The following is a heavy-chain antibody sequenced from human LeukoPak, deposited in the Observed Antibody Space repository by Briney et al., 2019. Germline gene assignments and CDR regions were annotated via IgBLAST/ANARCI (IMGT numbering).Heavy chain of an antibody. Sequence: PGGSLRLSCAASGFTFSGSAMHWARQASGKGLEWVGRIRSKANSYATAYAASVKGRFTISRDDSKNTAYLQMNSLKTEDTAVYYCTRPSSYDFWSGSYPDAFDIWGQGTMVTVSS. D-gene: IGHD3-3*01. V-gene: IGHV3-73*01. CDR1: GFTFSGSA. CDR3: TRPSSYDFWSGSYPDAFDI. J-gene: IGHJ3*02. CDR2: IRSKANSYAT.